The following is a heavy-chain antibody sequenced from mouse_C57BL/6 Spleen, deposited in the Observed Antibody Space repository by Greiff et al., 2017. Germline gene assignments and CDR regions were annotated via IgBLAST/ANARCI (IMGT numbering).Heavy chain of an antibody. CDR2: INPSSGYP. CDR1: GYTFTSSW. Sequence: VQLQESGAELAKPGASVKLSCKASGYTFTSSWMHWVKQRPGQGLEWIGYINPSSGYPKYNQKFKDKATLTADKSSSTAYMKLSSLTYEDSAFYNCARRWGDYWGQGTTLTVSS. CDR3: ARRWGDY. J-gene: IGHJ2*01. D-gene: IGHD2-3*01. V-gene: IGHV1-7*01.